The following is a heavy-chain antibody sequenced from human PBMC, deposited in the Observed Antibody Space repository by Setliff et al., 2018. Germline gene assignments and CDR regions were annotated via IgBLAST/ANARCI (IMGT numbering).Heavy chain of an antibody. J-gene: IGHJ5*02. CDR2: TYYSGNT. V-gene: IGHV4-59*01. CDR1: GGSISSYY. Sequence: KASETLSLTCTVSGGSISSYYWSWIRQPPGKGLEWIASTYYSGNTYYNPSLKSRVTISVDTSKNQFSLKLSSVTAADTAVYYCAREIHSAAYNWFDPWGQGTLVTVSS. CDR3: AREIHSAAYNWFDP. D-gene: IGHD5-18*01.